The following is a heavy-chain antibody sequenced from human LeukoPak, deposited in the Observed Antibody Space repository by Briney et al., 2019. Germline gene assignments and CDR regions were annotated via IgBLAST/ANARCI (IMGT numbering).Heavy chain of an antibody. CDR3: ARRYYDILTGYYPYYYYYMDV. Sequence: PSETLSLTCAVYGGSFSGYYWSWIHQPPGKGLEWIGEINHSGSTNYNPSLKSRVAIPVDTSKNQFSLKLSSVTAADTAVYYCARRYYDILTGYYPYYYYYMDVWGKGTTVTISS. CDR2: INHSGST. J-gene: IGHJ6*03. CDR1: GGSFSGYY. V-gene: IGHV4-34*01. D-gene: IGHD3-9*01.